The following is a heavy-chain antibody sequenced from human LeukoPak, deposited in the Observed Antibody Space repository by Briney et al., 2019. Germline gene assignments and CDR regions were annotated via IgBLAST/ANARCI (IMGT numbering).Heavy chain of an antibody. D-gene: IGHD2-15*01. V-gene: IGHV3-30*02. Sequence: GSLRLPCAASGFTFSSYGMHWVRQAPDKGLEWVAFIRFEGSDKYYADSVKGRFTIYRDNSKNTLYLQMKSLRAEDTAVYYCAKDGDDIVVVVAATIDYWGQGTLVTVSS. CDR3: AKDGDDIVVVVAATIDY. CDR2: IRFEGSDK. J-gene: IGHJ4*02. CDR1: GFTFSSYG.